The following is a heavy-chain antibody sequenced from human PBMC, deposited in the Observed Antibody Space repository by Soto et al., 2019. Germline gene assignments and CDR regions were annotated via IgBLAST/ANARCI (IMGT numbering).Heavy chain of an antibody. J-gene: IGHJ6*01. CDR3: ARVEEPYIFGYGGMD. CDR1: GYRFSHVL. Sequence: GQAVKLSCTTSGYRFSHVLIGCVRQLPGKGLEWLGLIYAGDSDTKYSPSIQGQVTFPADSSTSTAYLQWSSLKASETAMYYCARVEEPYIFGYGGMD. V-gene: IGHV5-51*01. D-gene: IGHD3-3*01. CDR2: IYAGDSDT.